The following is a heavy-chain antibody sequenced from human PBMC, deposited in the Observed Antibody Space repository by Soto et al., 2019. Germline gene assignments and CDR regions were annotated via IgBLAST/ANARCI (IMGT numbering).Heavy chain of an antibody. CDR1: GFTFSDHY. CDR2: IKNKVDSYTT. Sequence: EVQLVESGGDLVQPGGSLRLSCAASGFTFSDHYMDWVRQAPGKGLEWVGRIKNKVDSYTTEYAASVKGRFTISRDDSKNSLYLQMNSLRIEDTAVYYCARVAMIVAYVFEIWGQGTMVTVSS. J-gene: IGHJ3*02. CDR3: ARVAMIVAYVFEI. D-gene: IGHD3-22*01. V-gene: IGHV3-72*01.